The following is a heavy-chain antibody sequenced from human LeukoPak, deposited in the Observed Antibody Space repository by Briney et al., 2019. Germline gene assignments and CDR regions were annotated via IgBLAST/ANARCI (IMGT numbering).Heavy chain of an antibody. CDR1: GYSSTNYW. D-gene: IGHD6-13*01. Sequence: GESLKISCEGSGYSSTNYWIGWVRQMPGKGLEWMGSIYPGDSDTRYSPSFQGQVTISADKSISTAYLQWSSLQASDTAMYYCARMLAATGSGFDYWGQGTPVTVSS. V-gene: IGHV5-51*01. CDR2: IYPGDSDT. CDR3: ARMLAATGSGFDY. J-gene: IGHJ4*02.